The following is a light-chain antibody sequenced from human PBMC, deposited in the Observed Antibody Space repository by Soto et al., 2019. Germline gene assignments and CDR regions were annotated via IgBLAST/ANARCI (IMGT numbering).Light chain of an antibody. V-gene: IGKV1-39*01. CDR2: AAS. CDR3: QQSYSTPQT. CDR1: QSISRY. Sequence: DIQITQLPSSLCASVGVSVTITCLASQSISRYLNWYQQKTGNDTKLLIYAASSLQSGVPSRISGSGSGTDFTLTISSLQPEDFATYYCQQSYSTPQTVGQGTKVDIK. J-gene: IGKJ1*01.